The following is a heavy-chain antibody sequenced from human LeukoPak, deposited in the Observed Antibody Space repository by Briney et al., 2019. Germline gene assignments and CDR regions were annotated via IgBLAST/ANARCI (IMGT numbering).Heavy chain of an antibody. J-gene: IGHJ6*03. V-gene: IGHV3-74*01. Sequence: GGSLRLSCAASGFTFSNYWMHWVRQAPGKGLVWVSRINSDGSSTSYADSVKGRFTISRDNAKNTLYLQMNSLRAEDTAVYYCARVGYSSSWYGYYYYYYYMDVWGKGTTVTVSS. CDR1: GFTFSNYW. CDR2: INSDGSST. D-gene: IGHD6-13*01. CDR3: ARVGYSSSWYGYYYYYYYMDV.